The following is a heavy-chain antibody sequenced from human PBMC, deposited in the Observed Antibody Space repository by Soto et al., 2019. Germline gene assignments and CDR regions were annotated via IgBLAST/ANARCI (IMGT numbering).Heavy chain of an antibody. J-gene: IGHJ6*03. CDR3: ARVFGYDILTGYQGRYSYYMDV. CDR2: IYYSGST. CDR1: GGSISSYY. Sequence: SETLSLTCTVSGGSISSYYWSWIRQPPGKGLEWIGYIYYSGSTNYNPSLKSRVTISVDTSKNQFSLKLSSVTAADTAVYYCARVFGYDILTGYQGRYSYYMDVWGKGTMVTVSS. V-gene: IGHV4-59*01. D-gene: IGHD3-9*01.